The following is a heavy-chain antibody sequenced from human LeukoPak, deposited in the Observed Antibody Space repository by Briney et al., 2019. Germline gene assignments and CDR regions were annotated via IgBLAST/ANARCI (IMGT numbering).Heavy chain of an antibody. D-gene: IGHD6-19*01. CDR1: GFTFTDYW. CDR2: ISPDGSIT. V-gene: IGHV3-74*01. CDR3: VVVAGLG. J-gene: IGHJ4*02. Sequence: PGGSLRLSCAASGFTFTDYWMHWVRQAPGKGLVWVSNISPDGSITNSADSVKGRFTISRDNAKNTLYLQMNSLRVEDTAVYYCVVVAGLGGGQGTLITVSS.